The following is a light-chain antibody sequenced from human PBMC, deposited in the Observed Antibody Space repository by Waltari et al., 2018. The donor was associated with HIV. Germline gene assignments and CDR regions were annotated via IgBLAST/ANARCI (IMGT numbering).Light chain of an antibody. CDR3: QQYNDWPPGYS. Sequence: EIVMTQSPATLSVSPGERATLSCRASQSISRNLAWYQQKPGQAPRLLIYSASTRATDIPTRFSGGGSGTEFTLTISSLQSEDFGIYYCQQYNDWPPGYSFGQGTKVDIK. CDR1: QSISRN. V-gene: IGKV3-15*01. J-gene: IGKJ2*03. CDR2: SAS.